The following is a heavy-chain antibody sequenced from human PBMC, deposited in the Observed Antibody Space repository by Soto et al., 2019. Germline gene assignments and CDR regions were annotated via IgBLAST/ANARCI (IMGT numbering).Heavy chain of an antibody. CDR2: IYYSGTT. Sequence: QGQLQESGPGLVKPSQPLSLSCTVSGSSVSSGDHYWSWIRQPPGKGLEWIGYIYYSGTTYYSPSLESRPTISVDKSTNQVSLKLTSVTAADTAVYYCARFTDSSGSILWGKGTLVTVSS. CDR1: GSSVSSGDHY. V-gene: IGHV4-30-4*01. J-gene: IGHJ4*02. D-gene: IGHD3-10*01. CDR3: ARFTDSSGSIL.